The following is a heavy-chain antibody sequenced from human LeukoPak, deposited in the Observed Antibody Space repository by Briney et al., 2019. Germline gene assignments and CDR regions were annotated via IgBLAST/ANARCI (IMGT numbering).Heavy chain of an antibody. CDR2: IHYSGST. Sequence: KASETLSLTCTVSGGSISSGGYYWSWIRQHPGKGLERIGYIHYSGSTYYSPSLKSRVTISVDTSKNQFSLKLSSVTAADTAVYYCAGSRIGYSDSSGFFDSWGQGTLVTVSS. CDR1: GGSISSGGYY. D-gene: IGHD3-22*01. V-gene: IGHV4-31*03. CDR3: AGSRIGYSDSSGFFDS. J-gene: IGHJ4*02.